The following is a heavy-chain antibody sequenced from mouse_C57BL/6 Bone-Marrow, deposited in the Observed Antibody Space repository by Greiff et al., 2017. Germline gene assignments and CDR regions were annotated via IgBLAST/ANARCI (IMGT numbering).Heavy chain of an antibody. CDR1: GYTFTSYG. Sequence: QVQLQQSGAELARPGASVKLSCKASGYTFTSYGISWVKQRTGQGLEWIGEIYPRSGNTYYNEKLKGKATLTADKSSSTAYMELRSLTSEDSAVYFCARGGPITTVVEYYFDYWGQGTTLTVSS. CDR2: IYPRSGNT. J-gene: IGHJ2*01. V-gene: IGHV1-81*01. D-gene: IGHD1-1*01. CDR3: ARGGPITTVVEYYFDY.